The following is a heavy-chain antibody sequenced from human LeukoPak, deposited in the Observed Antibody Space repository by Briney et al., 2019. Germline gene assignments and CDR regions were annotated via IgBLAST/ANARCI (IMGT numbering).Heavy chain of an antibody. D-gene: IGHD3-10*02. CDR2: IIHGGSP. CDR1: GGSFSNYY. J-gene: IGHJ5*02. V-gene: IGHV4-34*01. Sequence: KPSETLSLTRSVSGGSFSNYYWTWIRQPPGKGLEWIGEIIHGGSPRYNPSLKSRVTISEDPSKNEFSLNLGAVTAADTAIYYCARGLYTGNWFDPWGQGTLVTVSS. CDR3: ARGLYTGNWFDP.